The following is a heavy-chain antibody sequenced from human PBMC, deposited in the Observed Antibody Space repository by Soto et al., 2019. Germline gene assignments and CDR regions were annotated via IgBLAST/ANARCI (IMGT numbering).Heavy chain of an antibody. CDR2: ISYDGSNK. J-gene: IGHJ4*02. D-gene: IGHD6-13*01. CDR1: GFTFSSYG. V-gene: IGHV3-30*18. Sequence: GGSLRLSCAASGFTFSSYGMHWVRQAPGKGLEWVAVISYDGSNKYYADSVKGRFTISRDNSKNTLYLQMNSLRAEDTAVYYCAKVSSSWYVYWGQGTLVTVSS. CDR3: AKVSSSWYVY.